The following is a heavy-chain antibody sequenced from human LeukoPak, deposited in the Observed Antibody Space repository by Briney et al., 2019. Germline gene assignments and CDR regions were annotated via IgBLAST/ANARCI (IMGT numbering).Heavy chain of an antibody. CDR1: GFTFSGYV. CDR2: IRHDNTDK. V-gene: IGHV3-30*02. CDR3: AKDGIDAFDI. Sequence: TGGSLRLSCAAPGFTFSGYVMHWVRQAPGKGLEWVAFIRHDNTDKFYADSVKGRFTISSDNSKSTLYLQMNSLRAEDTAVYYCAKDGIDAFDIWGQGTMVTVSS. J-gene: IGHJ3*02.